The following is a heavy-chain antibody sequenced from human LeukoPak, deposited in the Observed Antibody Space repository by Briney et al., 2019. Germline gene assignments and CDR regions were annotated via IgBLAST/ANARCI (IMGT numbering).Heavy chain of an antibody. CDR1: GGSFSGYY. D-gene: IGHD3-10*01. CDR2: INHSGSI. Sequence: PSETLSLTCAVYGGSFSGYYWSWIRQPPGKGLEWIGEINHSGSINYNPSLKSRVTISVDTSKNQFSLKLSSVTAADTAVYYCARVGDYYGSGSYYTPRDYYYGMDVWGQGTTVTVSS. J-gene: IGHJ6*02. V-gene: IGHV4-34*01. CDR3: ARVGDYYGSGSYYTPRDYYYGMDV.